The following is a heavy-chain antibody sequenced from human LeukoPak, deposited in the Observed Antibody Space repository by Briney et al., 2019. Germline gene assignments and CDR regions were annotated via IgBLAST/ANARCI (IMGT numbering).Heavy chain of an antibody. CDR3: ARGVGEIAGNY. Sequence: SETLSLTCTVSGGSISSYYWSWVRQPPGKGLEWIAEITRSGYTNYNPSLKSRVTISIDTSNNQFSLNLKSVTAADTAIYYCARGVGEIAGNYWGQGTLVTVSS. CDR2: ITRSGYT. CDR1: GGSISSYY. D-gene: IGHD1-26*01. J-gene: IGHJ4*02. V-gene: IGHV4-34*01.